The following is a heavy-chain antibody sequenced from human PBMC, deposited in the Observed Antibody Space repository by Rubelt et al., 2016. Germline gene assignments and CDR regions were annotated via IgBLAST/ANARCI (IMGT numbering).Heavy chain of an antibody. D-gene: IGHD6-19*01. CDR2: INHSGNT. J-gene: IGHJ1*01. CDR3: ARGQWLDNN. V-gene: IGHV4-34*02. Sequence: QVQLQQWGEGLLKPSETLSLTCAVYGGSFSGHYWAWVRQPPGKGLEWIGEINHSGNTNYNPTLKSRVTLSVDTSKNQFSLRLTSMTAADTGVYYCARGQWLDNNWGQGTLVTV. CDR1: GGSFSGHY.